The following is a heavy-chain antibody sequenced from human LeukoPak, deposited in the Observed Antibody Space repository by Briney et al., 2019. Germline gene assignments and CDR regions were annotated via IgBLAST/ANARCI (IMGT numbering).Heavy chain of an antibody. CDR1: GGSINGYY. CDR2: ISYSGST. J-gene: IGHJ4*02. CDR3: ARSRGSGSYFES. Sequence: SEPLSLTCAVSGGSINGYYWSWIRQSPGKGLAGIGYISYSGSTNYNPSFKSRVTISVDTSKNEFSLKLSSVTAADTAVYYCARSRGSGSYFESWGQGTLVTVSS. V-gene: IGHV4-59*01. D-gene: IGHD3-10*01.